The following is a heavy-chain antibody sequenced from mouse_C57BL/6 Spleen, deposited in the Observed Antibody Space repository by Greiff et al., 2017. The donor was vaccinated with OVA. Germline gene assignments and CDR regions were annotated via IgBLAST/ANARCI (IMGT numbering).Heavy chain of an antibody. Sequence: QVQLQQPGAELVRPGSSVKLSCKASGYTFTSYWMHWVKQRPIQGLEWIGNIDPSDSETHSNQKFKDKATLTVDKSSSTAYMQLSSLTSEDSAVYYCARSSGTTVVADYWGQGTTLTVSS. D-gene: IGHD1-1*01. V-gene: IGHV1-52*01. CDR1: GYTFTSYW. J-gene: IGHJ2*01. CDR3: ARSSGTTVVADY. CDR2: IDPSDSET.